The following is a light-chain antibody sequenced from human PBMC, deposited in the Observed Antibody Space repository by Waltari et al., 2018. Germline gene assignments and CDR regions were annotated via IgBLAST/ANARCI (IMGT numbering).Light chain of an antibody. J-gene: IGLJ1*01. V-gene: IGLV2-11*01. CDR1: SSDVGGYNY. Sequence: QSALTQPRSVSGSPGQSVTISCTGTSSDVGGYNYVSWYKQYPGKAPRAVVYDFRKRPSGVPDRFSGSKSGNTASLTISGLQAEDEADYYCCSYAGAYTFVFGTGTKVTVL. CDR2: DFR. CDR3: CSYAGAYTFV.